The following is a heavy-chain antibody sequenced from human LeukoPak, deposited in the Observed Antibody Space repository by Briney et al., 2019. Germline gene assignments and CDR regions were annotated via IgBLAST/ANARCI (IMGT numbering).Heavy chain of an antibody. V-gene: IGHV4-59*08. CDR1: GGSISSYY. CDR3: ARQGYSAYEILDY. J-gene: IGHJ4*02. Sequence: PSETLSLTCTVSGGSISSYYWSWIRQPPGKGLEWIGYIYYSGSTNYNPSLNSRVTISVDTSKNQFSLKLSSVTAADTAMYYCARQGYSAYEILDYWGQGTLVTVSS. CDR2: IYYSGST. D-gene: IGHD5-12*01.